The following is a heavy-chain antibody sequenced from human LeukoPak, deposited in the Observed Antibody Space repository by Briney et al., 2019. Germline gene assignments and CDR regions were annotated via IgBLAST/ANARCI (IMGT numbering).Heavy chain of an antibody. CDR2: IYPDDSDT. Sequence: GESLKISCKGSGYNFISYWIGWVRQMPGKGLEGMGIIYPDDSDTRYSPSFEGQVTISVDKSISTAYLEWSSLKASDTAMYFCAIKYDRSCYFPFDYWGHGTLVTVSS. D-gene: IGHD6-13*01. CDR1: GYNFISYW. V-gene: IGHV5-51*01. CDR3: AIKYDRSCYFPFDY. J-gene: IGHJ4*01.